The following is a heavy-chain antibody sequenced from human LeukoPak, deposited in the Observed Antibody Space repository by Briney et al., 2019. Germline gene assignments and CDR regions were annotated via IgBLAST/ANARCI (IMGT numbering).Heavy chain of an antibody. CDR3: AKSFRSTSLDY. CDR2: ISGSGDST. Sequence: GGTLRLSCAASGFTFRSYGMTWVRRAPGKGLEWVSAISGSGDSTYYADSVKGRFTISRDNSRNTLYLQMNSLRAGDTAVYYCAKSFRSTSLDYWGQGTLVTVSS. J-gene: IGHJ4*02. V-gene: IGHV3-23*01. D-gene: IGHD2-2*01. CDR1: GFTFRSYG.